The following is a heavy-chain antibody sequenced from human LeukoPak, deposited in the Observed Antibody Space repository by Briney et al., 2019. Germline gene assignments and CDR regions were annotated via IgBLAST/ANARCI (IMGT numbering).Heavy chain of an antibody. V-gene: IGHV1-69*13. CDR1: GGTVRTYA. D-gene: IGHD4-17*01. Sequence: SVRVSCTASGGTVRTYAITWVRQAPGKGREGMGGIIPMINTPKYAQKFQGRVSITADESTSTGYMEVSSLRSEDTAVYYCAIFQGTYGDNENDYWGQGTLVTVSS. CDR3: AIFQGTYGDNENDY. CDR2: IIPMINTP. J-gene: IGHJ4*02.